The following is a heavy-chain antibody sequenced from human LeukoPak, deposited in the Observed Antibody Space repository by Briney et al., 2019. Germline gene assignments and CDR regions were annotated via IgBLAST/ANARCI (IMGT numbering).Heavy chain of an antibody. D-gene: IGHD5-18*01. CDR2: IYYSGST. Sequence: SETLSLTCTVSGGSISSYYWSWIRQPPGKGLEWIGYIYYSGSTNYNPSLKSRVTISVDTSKNQFSLKLSSVTAADTAVYYCARNRGYRTSLDYWGQGTLVTVSS. CDR1: GGSISSYY. J-gene: IGHJ4*02. CDR3: ARNRGYRTSLDY. V-gene: IGHV4-59*08.